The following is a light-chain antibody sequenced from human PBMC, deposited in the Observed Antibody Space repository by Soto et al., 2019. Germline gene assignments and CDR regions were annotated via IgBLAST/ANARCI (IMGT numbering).Light chain of an antibody. V-gene: IGLV2-23*01. Sequence: QSAPTQAASVSGSPGQAITISCTRRSSDMPVSWFQHHPGKAPKLIIYENTGRPSGVSSRFSGSRSGDTASLTITGLQAEDEADYYCCSDAGLMFGGGTKVTVL. CDR2: ENT. CDR3: CSDAGLM. CDR1: SSDMP. J-gene: IGLJ3*02.